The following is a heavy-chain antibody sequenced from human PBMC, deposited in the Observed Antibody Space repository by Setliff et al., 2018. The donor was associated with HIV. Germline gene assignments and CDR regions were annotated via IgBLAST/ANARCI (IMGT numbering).Heavy chain of an antibody. CDR1: GFTFSSSW. Sequence: PGGSLRLSCAASGFTFSSSWMSWVRQAPGKGLEWVANINEDGSVTRAVHYADSVKGRFTISRDNAKNSLYLQMNSLRADDTAVYFCVRETVGAYDHWGQGALVTVSS. CDR3: VRETVGAYDH. J-gene: IGHJ4*02. V-gene: IGHV3-7*01. CDR2: INEDGSVTRAV.